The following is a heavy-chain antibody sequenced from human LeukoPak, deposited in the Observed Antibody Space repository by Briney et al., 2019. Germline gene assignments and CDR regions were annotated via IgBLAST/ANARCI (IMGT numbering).Heavy chain of an antibody. J-gene: IGHJ4*02. V-gene: IGHV4-61*01. CDR1: GGSVTGGTHS. D-gene: IGHD6-13*01. CDR3: ARGPGTWYYY. Sequence: PSETLSLTCTVSGGSVTGGTHSWSWIRQPPGKGLEWLGYIYYTGSTNYNPSLKSRVTISLDTSNNQFSLKLSSVTAADTALYYCARGPGTWYYYWGQGTLVTVSS. CDR2: IYYTGST.